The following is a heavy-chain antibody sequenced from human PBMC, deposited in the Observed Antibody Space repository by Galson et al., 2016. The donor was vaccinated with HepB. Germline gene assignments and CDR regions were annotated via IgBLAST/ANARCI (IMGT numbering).Heavy chain of an antibody. CDR2: IYHSGRT. CDR3: ARDAYFDISGYFYDVFDS. Sequence: SETLSLTCTVSGGSIKSHYWSWIRQPPGKGLEWIGYIYHSGRTNRNPSLKSRVTISIDTSKNQFSLKLNSVTAADTAAYYCARDAYFDISGYFYDVFDSWGQGTMVTVSS. CDR1: GGSIKSHY. J-gene: IGHJ3*01. D-gene: IGHD3-22*01. V-gene: IGHV4-59*11.